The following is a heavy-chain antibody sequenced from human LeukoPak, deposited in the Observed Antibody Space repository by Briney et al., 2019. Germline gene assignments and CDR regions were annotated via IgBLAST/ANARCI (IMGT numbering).Heavy chain of an antibody. CDR3: AKEIWPTVTIPGRTYFDY. CDR1: GFTFTDYA. Sequence: PGGSLRLSCAASGFTFTDYAMSWVRLSPGKGLEWVSIISGKGDKTYHADSVKGRFTISRDNSKYTLYLQMNSLRAEDTALYYCAKEIWPTVTIPGRTYFDYWGQGALVTVSS. CDR2: ISGKGDKT. D-gene: IGHD4-17*01. J-gene: IGHJ4*02. V-gene: IGHV3-23*01.